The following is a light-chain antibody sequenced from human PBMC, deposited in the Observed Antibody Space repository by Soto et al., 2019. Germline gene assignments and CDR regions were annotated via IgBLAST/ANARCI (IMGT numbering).Light chain of an antibody. CDR2: EVT. CDR3: SSYAGSNNYVA. Sequence: QSALTQPPSASGSPGQSVTISCTGTSSDISRYNYVSWYQQHPGKAPKLMIYEVTNRPSGVPDRFSGSKSGNTASLTVSGLQAEDEADYYCSSYAGSNNYVAFGGGTKLTVL. V-gene: IGLV2-8*01. CDR1: SSDISRYNY. J-gene: IGLJ2*01.